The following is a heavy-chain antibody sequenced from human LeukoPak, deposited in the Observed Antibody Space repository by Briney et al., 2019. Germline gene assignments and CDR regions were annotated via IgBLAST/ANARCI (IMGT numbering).Heavy chain of an antibody. CDR1: GDSISSSF. J-gene: IGHJ4*02. Sequence: SETLSLTRTVSGDSISSSFWSWIRQPPGKELEWIGFIYYTGNTNSNPSLKSRVTISVDTSKNQFSLKLTSVTAADTAVYYCARAGSWHNANFDYWGQGILVTVSS. D-gene: IGHD6-13*01. V-gene: IGHV4-59*01. CDR2: IYYTGNT. CDR3: ARAGSWHNANFDY.